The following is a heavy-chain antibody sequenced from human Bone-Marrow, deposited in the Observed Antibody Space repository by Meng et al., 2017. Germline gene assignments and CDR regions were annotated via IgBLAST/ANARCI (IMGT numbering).Heavy chain of an antibody. CDR3: MADASTVAPHYYYGMDI. Sequence: GESLKISCTTSGFTFGDYAMSWFRQAPGKGLEWVGFIRSKAYGGTTEYAASVKGRFTISRDDSKSIAYLQMNSLKTEDAAVYYCMADASTVAPHYYYGMDIWGQGTTVTVSS. D-gene: IGHD4-23*01. CDR1: GFTFGDYA. J-gene: IGHJ6*02. V-gene: IGHV3-49*03. CDR2: IRSKAYGGTT.